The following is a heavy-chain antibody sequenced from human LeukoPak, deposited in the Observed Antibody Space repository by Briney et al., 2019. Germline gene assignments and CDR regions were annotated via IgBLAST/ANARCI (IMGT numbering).Heavy chain of an antibody. Sequence: ASVKVSCKASGYTFTSYDINWVRQATGQGLEWMGWMNPNSGNTGYAQKFQGRVTMTRNTSISTAYMELSSLRSEDTAVYYCARGRPSSGYSSGWGTSFVDYWGQGTLVTVSP. CDR2: MNPNSGNT. CDR3: ARGRPSSGYSSGWGTSFVDY. CDR1: GYTFTSYD. J-gene: IGHJ4*02. D-gene: IGHD6-19*01. V-gene: IGHV1-8*01.